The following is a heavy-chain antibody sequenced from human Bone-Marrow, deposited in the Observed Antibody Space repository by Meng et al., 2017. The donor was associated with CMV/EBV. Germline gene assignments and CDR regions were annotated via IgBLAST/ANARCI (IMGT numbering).Heavy chain of an antibody. Sequence: GGSLRLSCAASGFTFSSYAMHWVRQAPGKGLEWVAVISYDGSNKYYADSVKGRFTISRDNSKNTLYLQMNSLRAEDTAVYYCAQRYVVAAGEHDYWGQGTLVTVSS. V-gene: IGHV3-30-3*01. D-gene: IGHD2-2*01. CDR1: GFTFSSYA. CDR3: AQRYVVAAGEHDY. J-gene: IGHJ4*02. CDR2: ISYDGSNK.